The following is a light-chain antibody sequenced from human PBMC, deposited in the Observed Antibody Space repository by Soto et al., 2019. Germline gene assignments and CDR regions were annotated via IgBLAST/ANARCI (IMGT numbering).Light chain of an antibody. CDR2: DAS. CDR3: QQYNNWPPWT. CDR1: QSVSSY. V-gene: IGKV3-15*01. J-gene: IGKJ1*01. Sequence: EIVLTQSPATLSLSPGERATLSCRASQSVSSYLAWYQQKPGQAPRLLIYDASTRATGIPPRFSGSGSGTEFTLTISSLQSEDFAVYYCQQYNNWPPWTFGQGTKVDIK.